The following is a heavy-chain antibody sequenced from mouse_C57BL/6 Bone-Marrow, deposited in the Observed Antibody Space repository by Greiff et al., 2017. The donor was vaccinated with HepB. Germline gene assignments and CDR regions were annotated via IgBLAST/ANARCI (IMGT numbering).Heavy chain of an antibody. V-gene: IGHV5-6*01. CDR2: ISSGGSYT. CDR3: ARQEDITTVVADY. CDR1: GFTFSSYG. Sequence: EVMLVESGGDLVKPGGSLKLSCAASGFTFSSYGLSWVCQTPDKRLEWVATISSGGSYTYYPDSVKGRFTISRDNAKNTLYLQMSSLKSEDTAMYYCARQEDITTVVADYWGQGTTLTVSS. D-gene: IGHD1-1*01. J-gene: IGHJ2*01.